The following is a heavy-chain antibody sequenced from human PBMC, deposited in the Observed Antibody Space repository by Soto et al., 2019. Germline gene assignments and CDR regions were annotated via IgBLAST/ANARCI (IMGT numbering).Heavy chain of an antibody. V-gene: IGHV4-34*01. J-gene: IGHJ4*02. CDR3: ARDNTRGGSSDVLHYFDY. Sequence: ETLSLTCAVYGGSFSGYYWSWIRQPPGKGLEWIGEINHSGSTNYNPSLKSRVTISVDTSKNQFSLKLSSVTAADTAVYYCARDNTRGGSSDVLHYFDYWGQGTLVTVSS. CDR1: GGSFSGYY. D-gene: IGHD6-6*01. CDR2: INHSGST.